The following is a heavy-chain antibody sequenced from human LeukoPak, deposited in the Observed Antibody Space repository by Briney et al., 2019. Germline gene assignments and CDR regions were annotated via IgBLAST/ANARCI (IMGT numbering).Heavy chain of an antibody. Sequence: GGSLRLSCAASGFTFDDYAMHWVRQAPGKGLEWVSLISGDGGSTYYADSVKGRFTISRDNSKNSLYLQMNSLRTEDTALYYCAKDIGHIVVVTAIGGMDVWGQGTTVTVSS. CDR3: AKDIGHIVVVTAIGGMDV. D-gene: IGHD2-21*02. CDR1: GFTFDDYA. J-gene: IGHJ6*02. V-gene: IGHV3-43*02. CDR2: ISGDGGST.